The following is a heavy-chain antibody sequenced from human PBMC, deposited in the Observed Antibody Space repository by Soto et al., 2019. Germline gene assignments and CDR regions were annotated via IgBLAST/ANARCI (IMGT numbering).Heavy chain of an antibody. CDR2: IYHSGST. CDR3: ARDKDYSYD. V-gene: IGHV4-30-2*01. Sequence: SETLSLTCAVSGGSISSGGYSWSWIRQPPGKGLEWIGYIYHSGSTYYNPSLKSRVAISVDRSKNQFSLKLSSVTAADTALYYCARDKDYSYDWGQGTLVTVSS. J-gene: IGHJ4*02. CDR1: GGSISSGGYS.